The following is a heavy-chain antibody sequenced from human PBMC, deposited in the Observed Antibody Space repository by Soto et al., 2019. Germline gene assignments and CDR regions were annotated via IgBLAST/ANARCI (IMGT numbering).Heavy chain of an antibody. D-gene: IGHD4-4*01. CDR1: GYSFTSYW. Sequence: GESLKISCKGSGYSFTSYWIGWVRQMPGKGLEWMGIIYPGDSDTRYSPSFQGHVTISADKSISTAYLQWSSLKASDPAMYYCARRRDYSYNTKTYGMDVWRQRSTVTVSS. V-gene: IGHV5-51*01. CDR2: IYPGDSDT. J-gene: IGHJ6*02. CDR3: ARRRDYSYNTKTYGMDV.